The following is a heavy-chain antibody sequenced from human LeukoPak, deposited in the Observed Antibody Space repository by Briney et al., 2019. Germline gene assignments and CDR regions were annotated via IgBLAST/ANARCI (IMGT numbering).Heavy chain of an antibody. V-gene: IGHV3-53*01. CDR1: GFTVSSNY. Sequence: GGSLRLSCAASGFTVSSNYMSWVRQAPGKGLEWVSVIYSGGSTYYADSVKGRFTISRDNSKNTLHLQMNSLRAEDTAVYYCARDRGIVIEPAVYGMDVWGQGTTVTVSS. CDR2: IYSGGST. J-gene: IGHJ6*02. D-gene: IGHD2-2*01. CDR3: ARDRGIVIEPAVYGMDV.